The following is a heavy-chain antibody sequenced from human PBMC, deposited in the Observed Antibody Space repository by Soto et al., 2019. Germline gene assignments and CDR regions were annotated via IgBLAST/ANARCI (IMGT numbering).Heavy chain of an antibody. J-gene: IGHJ4*02. Sequence: ASVKVSCKASGYTFTNFYMHWVRQAPGQGLEWMGRISPSGGSTFYAHKFQGRVTMTRDTSTYTVYMELSSLRSGDTAVYYCARGGSVVVVTDGFDFWGQGTLVTVSS. D-gene: IGHD2-21*02. CDR2: ISPSGGST. V-gene: IGHV1-46*01. CDR1: GYTFTNFY. CDR3: ARGGSVVVVTDGFDF.